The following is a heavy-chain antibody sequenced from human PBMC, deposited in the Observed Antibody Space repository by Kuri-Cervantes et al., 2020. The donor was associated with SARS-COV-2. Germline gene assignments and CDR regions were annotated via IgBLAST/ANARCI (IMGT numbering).Heavy chain of an antibody. CDR2: IWYGGSNK. CDR1: GFTFSSYG. Sequence: GGSLRLSCAASGFTFSSYGMHWVRQAPGKGLEWVAVIWYGGSNKYYADSVKGRFTISRDNSKNTLYLQMNSLRAEDTAVYYCAKDSKSQLPHGAFDIWGQGTMVTVSS. CDR3: AKDSKSQLPHGAFDI. D-gene: IGHD2-2*01. V-gene: IGHV3-33*06. J-gene: IGHJ3*02.